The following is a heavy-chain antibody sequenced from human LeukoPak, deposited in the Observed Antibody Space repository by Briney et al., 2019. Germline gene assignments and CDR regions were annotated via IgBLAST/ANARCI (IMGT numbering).Heavy chain of an antibody. D-gene: IGHD1-20*01. Sequence: GASMKVSCKASGYTFTSYAMHWVRQAPGQRLEWMGWINAGNGYTKYSQRFQGRVTITRDTSASTAYMELSSLRSEDTAVYYCARERIVTGFDPWGQGTLVTVSS. CDR2: INAGNGYT. CDR3: ARERIVTGFDP. V-gene: IGHV1-3*01. CDR1: GYTFTSYA. J-gene: IGHJ5*02.